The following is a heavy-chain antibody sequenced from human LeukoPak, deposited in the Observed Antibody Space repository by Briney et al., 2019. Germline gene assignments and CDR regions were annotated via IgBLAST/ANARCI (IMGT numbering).Heavy chain of an antibody. J-gene: IGHJ4*02. CDR3: ARTPRGYSYGHYFDY. Sequence: SETLSLTCTVSGGSISSGSYYWSWIRQPAGKGLEWIGRIYTSGSTNYNPSLKSRVTISVDTSKNQFSLKLSSVTAADTAVYYCARTPRGYSYGHYFDYWGQGTLVTVSS. CDR2: IYTSGST. D-gene: IGHD5-18*01. CDR1: GGSISSGSYY. V-gene: IGHV4-61*02.